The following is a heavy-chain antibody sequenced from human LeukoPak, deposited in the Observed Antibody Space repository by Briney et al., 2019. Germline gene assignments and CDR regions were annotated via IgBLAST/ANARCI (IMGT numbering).Heavy chain of an antibody. Sequence: SETLSLTCTVSRGSISSYYWSWIRQPPGKGLEWMGYIYYSGSTNCNPSLKSRVTISVDTSKNQFSLKLSSVTAADTAVYYCARYGSESSESSPRYYGMDVWGQGTTVTVSS. CDR2: IYYSGST. CDR3: ARYGSESSESSPRYYGMDV. D-gene: IGHD3-10*01. CDR1: RGSISSYY. V-gene: IGHV4-59*08. J-gene: IGHJ6*02.